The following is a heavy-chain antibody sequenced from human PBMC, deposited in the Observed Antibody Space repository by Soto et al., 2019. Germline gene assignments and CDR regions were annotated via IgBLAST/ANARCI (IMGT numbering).Heavy chain of an antibody. CDR3: ARQSPRIAPPGY. D-gene: IGHD6-6*01. Sequence: GESLKISCKGSGYSFTSYWISWVRQMPGKGLEWMGRMDPSDSYTNYSPSFQGHVTISADKSISTAYLQWSSLTASDTAMYYCARQSPRIAPPGYWGQGTLVTVSS. J-gene: IGHJ4*02. CDR2: MDPSDSYT. CDR1: GYSFTSYW. V-gene: IGHV5-10-1*01.